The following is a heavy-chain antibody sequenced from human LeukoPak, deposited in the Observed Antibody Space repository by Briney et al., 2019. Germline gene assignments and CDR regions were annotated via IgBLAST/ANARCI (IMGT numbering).Heavy chain of an antibody. CDR2: INHSGDA. V-gene: IGHV4-34*01. D-gene: IGHD3-22*01. Sequence: PSETLSLTCDVDGGSLSGFHWSWIRQSPRKRLEWIGEINHSGDANYNPSLTTRVDISLDVSKNQFSLKMNSVTGADTAVYYCARSEVNSSGYWVILYWGQGTLVTVSS. CDR1: GGSLSGFH. J-gene: IGHJ4*02. CDR3: ARSEVNSSGYWVILY.